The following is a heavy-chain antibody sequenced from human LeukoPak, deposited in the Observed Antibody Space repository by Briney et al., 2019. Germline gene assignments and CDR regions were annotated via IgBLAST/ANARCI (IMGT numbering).Heavy chain of an antibody. CDR1: GFTFSSYA. V-gene: IGHV3-23*01. CDR3: AKVDCTSTSCYWYFQH. J-gene: IGHJ1*01. D-gene: IGHD2-2*01. Sequence: GGSLRLSCAASGFTFSSYAMSWVRQAPGKGLEWVSSITGSSSSTYYADSVKGRFTISRDNSKNTLYLQMNSLRAEDTAVYYCAKVDCTSTSCYWYFQHWGQGTLVTVSS. CDR2: ITGSSSST.